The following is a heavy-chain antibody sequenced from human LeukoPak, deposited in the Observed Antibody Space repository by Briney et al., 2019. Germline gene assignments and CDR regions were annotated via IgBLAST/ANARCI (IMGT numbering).Heavy chain of an antibody. D-gene: IGHD3/OR15-3a*01. J-gene: IGHJ2*01. CDR1: SGSITNYH. CDR2: MHYSGFT. V-gene: IGHV4-59*01. Sequence: SETLSLTCTVSSGSITNYHWTWIRQPPGKGLEWIGYMHYSGFTSYMPSLKSRVTISVDTSKNQLSLKLNSVTAADTAVYFRARDAGTGWYFDLWGRGTLVTVSS. CDR3: ARDAGTGWYFDL.